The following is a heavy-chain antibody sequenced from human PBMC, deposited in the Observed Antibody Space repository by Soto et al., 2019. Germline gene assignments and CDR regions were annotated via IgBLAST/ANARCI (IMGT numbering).Heavy chain of an antibody. Sequence: GGSLRRSCAASGFTFSSYAMHWVRQAPGKGLEWVAVISYDGSNKYYADSVKGRFTISRDNSKNTLYLQMNSLRAEDTAVYYCARATPMVDVDYWGQGTLVTVSS. J-gene: IGHJ4*02. CDR1: GFTFSSYA. CDR3: ARATPMVDVDY. V-gene: IGHV3-30-3*01. CDR2: ISYDGSNK. D-gene: IGHD2-15*01.